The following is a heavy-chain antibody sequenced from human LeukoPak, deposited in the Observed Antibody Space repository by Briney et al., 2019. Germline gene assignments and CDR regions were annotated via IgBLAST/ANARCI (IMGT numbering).Heavy chain of an antibody. CDR2: IFNTGST. CDR3: ARDICGYNYGCFDS. Sequence: PSQTLSLTCAVSGDSIGRGSYYWGWIRQPAGKAPEWIGRIFNTGSTSYNPFLKSRVTISVDTSKNQFSLNLRSVTAADTAVYYCARDICGYNYGCFDSWGQGTLVTVSS. V-gene: IGHV4-61*02. D-gene: IGHD5-18*01. J-gene: IGHJ4*02. CDR1: GDSIGRGSYY.